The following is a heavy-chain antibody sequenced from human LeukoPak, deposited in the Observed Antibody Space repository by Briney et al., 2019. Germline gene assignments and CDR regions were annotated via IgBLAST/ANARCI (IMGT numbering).Heavy chain of an antibody. V-gene: IGHV3-30*04. J-gene: IGHJ4*02. CDR3: AKDAYIRGWYLDY. D-gene: IGHD6-19*01. CDR2: ISYDGGNI. Sequence: GRSLRLSCAASGFTFSSYAMHWVRQAPGKGLEWVALISYDGGNIYYADSVKGRFTISRDNSKNTLYLQMNSLRLGDTATYYCAKDAYIRGWYLDYWGQGTLVAVSS. CDR1: GFTFSSYA.